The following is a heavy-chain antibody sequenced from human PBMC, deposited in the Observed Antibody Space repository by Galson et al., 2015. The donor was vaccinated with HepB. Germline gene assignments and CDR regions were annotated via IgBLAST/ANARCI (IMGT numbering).Heavy chain of an antibody. CDR3: AREVDPYYFDY. CDR1: GGTFSSYA. J-gene: IGHJ4*02. CDR2: IIPILGIA. V-gene: IGHV1-69*04. Sequence: SVKVSCKASGGTFSSYAISWVRQAPGQGLEWMGRIIPILGIANYAQKFQGRVTITADKSTSTAYMELSSLRSEDTAVYYCAREVDPYYFDYWGQGTLVTVSS.